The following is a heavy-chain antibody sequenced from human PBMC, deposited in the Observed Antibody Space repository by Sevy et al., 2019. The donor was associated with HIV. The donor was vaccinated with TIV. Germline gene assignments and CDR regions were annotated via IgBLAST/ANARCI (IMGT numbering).Heavy chain of an antibody. D-gene: IGHD6-13*01. J-gene: IGHJ6*03. CDR3: ARVFRGAAAGADFYYYMDV. CDR1: GYNFIIYG. Sequence: ASVKVSCKASGYNFIIYGISWVRQAHGQGLEWMGWISGHNGNTNYAQNFQGRVTMTRDTSTSTAYMELRSLRSDDTAVYYCARVFRGAAAGADFYYYMDVWGKGTTVTVSS. V-gene: IGHV1-18*01. CDR2: ISGHNGNT.